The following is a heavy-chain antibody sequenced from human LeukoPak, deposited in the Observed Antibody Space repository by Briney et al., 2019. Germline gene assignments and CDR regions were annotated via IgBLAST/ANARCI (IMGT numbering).Heavy chain of an antibody. V-gene: IGHV3-21*01. Sequence: GGSLRLSCAASGFTFSSYSMNWVRQAPGKGLEWVSSISSSSIYIYYADSVKGRFTISRDNAKNSMFLQMNSLKAEDTAVYYCVRDQGGAVSYWGQGTLVTVSS. CDR3: VRDQGGAVSY. CDR2: ISSSSIYI. CDR1: GFTFSSYS. J-gene: IGHJ4*02. D-gene: IGHD3-16*01.